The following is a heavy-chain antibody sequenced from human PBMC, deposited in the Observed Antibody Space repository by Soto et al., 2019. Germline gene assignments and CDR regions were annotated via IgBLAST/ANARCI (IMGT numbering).Heavy chain of an antibody. D-gene: IGHD1-1*01. J-gene: IGHJ5*02. CDR3: ASDSRANSPPWFDP. V-gene: IGHV1-69*12. Sequence: QVQLVQSGAEVKKPGSSVKVSCKASGGTFSSYAISWVRQAPGQGLEWMGGIIPIFGTANYAQKFPGRVRITADESTRTAYMELSSLRSEDTAVYYCASDSRANSPPWFDPWGQGTLVTVSS. CDR1: GGTFSSYA. CDR2: IIPIFGTA.